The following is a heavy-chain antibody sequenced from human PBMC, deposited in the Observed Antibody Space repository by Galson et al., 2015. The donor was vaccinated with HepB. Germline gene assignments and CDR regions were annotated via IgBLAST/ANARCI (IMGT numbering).Heavy chain of an antibody. J-gene: IGHJ6*02. CDR1: GFTFSSYS. CDR3: AGGKGGPDYYHYYGMDV. V-gene: IGHV3-21*01. Sequence: SLRLSCAASGFTFSSYSMNWVRQAPGKGLEWVSSISSSSSYIYYADSVKGRFTISRDNAKNSLYLQMNSLRTEDTAVYYCAGGKGGPDYYHYYGMDVWGQGTTVTVSS. CDR2: ISSSSSYI.